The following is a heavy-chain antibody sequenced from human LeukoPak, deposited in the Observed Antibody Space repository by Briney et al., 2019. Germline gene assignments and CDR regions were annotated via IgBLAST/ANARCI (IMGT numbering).Heavy chain of an antibody. CDR3: ASPIYGDYGY. V-gene: IGHV4-39*07. CDR2: IYYSGST. D-gene: IGHD4-17*01. J-gene: IGHJ4*02. Sequence: SETLSLTCTVSGGSISSSSYYWGWIRQPPGKGLEWIGSIYYSGSTYYNPSLKSRVTISVDTSKNQFSLKLSSVTAADTAVYYCASPIYGDYGYWGQGTLVTVSS. CDR1: GGSISSSSYY.